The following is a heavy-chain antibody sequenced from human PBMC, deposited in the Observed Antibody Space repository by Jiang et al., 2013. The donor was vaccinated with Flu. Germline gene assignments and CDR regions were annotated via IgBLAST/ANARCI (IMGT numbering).Heavy chain of an antibody. D-gene: IGHD2-2*03. CDR3: TKDNGFLDS. J-gene: IGHJ5*01. CDR2: ISRSGGTK. CDR1: GFTFSGSA. Sequence: RLSCAASGFTFSGSAMRWVRQAPGKGLEWVSVISRSGGTKFYADSVRGRFTISRDNVKNMVFLQINSLRDEDTAVYYCTKDNGFLDSWGQGTQVTVSS. V-gene: IGHV3-23*01.